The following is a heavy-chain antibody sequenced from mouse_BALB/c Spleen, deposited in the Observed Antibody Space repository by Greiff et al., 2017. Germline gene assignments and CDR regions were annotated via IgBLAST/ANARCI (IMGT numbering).Heavy chain of an antibody. J-gene: IGHJ3*01. CDR1: GFTFSSFG. Sequence: EVKLMESGGGLVQPGGSRKLSCAASGFTFSSFGMHWVRQAPEKGLEWVAYISSGSSTIYYADTVKGRFTISRDNPKNTLFLQMTSLRSEDTAMYYCARSLYDYDEGFAYWGQGTLVTVSA. CDR2: ISSGSSTI. V-gene: IGHV5-17*02. D-gene: IGHD2-4*01. CDR3: ARSLYDYDEGFAY.